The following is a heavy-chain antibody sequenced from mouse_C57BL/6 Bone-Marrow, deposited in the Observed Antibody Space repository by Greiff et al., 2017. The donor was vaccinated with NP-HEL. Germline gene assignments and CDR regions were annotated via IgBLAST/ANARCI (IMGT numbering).Heavy chain of an antibody. CDR2: INYDGSST. J-gene: IGHJ4*01. Sequence: EVQLVESEGGLVQPGRSMKLSCTASGFTFSDYYMAWVRQVPEKGLEWVANINYDGSSTYYLDSLKSRFIISRDNAKNILYLQMSSLKSEDTATYYCAREGYDGYYGDYAMDYWGQGTSVTVSS. D-gene: IGHD2-3*01. CDR3: AREGYDGYYGDYAMDY. V-gene: IGHV5-16*01. CDR1: GFTFSDYY.